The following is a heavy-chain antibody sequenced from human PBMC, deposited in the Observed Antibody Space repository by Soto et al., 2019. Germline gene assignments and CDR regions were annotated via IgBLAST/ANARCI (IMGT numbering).Heavy chain of an antibody. V-gene: IGHV3-30*03. D-gene: IGHD2-2*01. CDR3: ARDPCNASYFDY. CDR1: GFTFSSYA. J-gene: IGHJ4*02. CDR2: ISYDGSNK. Sequence: GGSLRLSCAASGFTFSSYAMHWVRQAPGKGLEWVAVISYDGSNKYYADSVKGRFTISRDNSKNTLNLQMNSLRAEDTSVDYCARDPCNASYFDYWGQGTLVTVSS.